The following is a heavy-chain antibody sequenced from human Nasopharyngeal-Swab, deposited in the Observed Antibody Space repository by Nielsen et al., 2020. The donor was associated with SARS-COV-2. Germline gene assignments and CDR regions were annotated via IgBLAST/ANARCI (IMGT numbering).Heavy chain of an antibody. D-gene: IGHD5-18*01. V-gene: IGHV1-2*06. J-gene: IGHJ4*02. CDR3: ARGPGTWRQLWRFDY. CDR2: INPNSGGT. Sequence: ASVKVSCKASGYTFTGYYIHWFRQAPGQGLEWVGRINPNSGGTNYGQKFKGRVTVTTSSSTAYMEVTSLRSDDTAVYFCARGPGTWRQLWRFDYWGQGTLVTVSS. CDR1: GYTFTGYY.